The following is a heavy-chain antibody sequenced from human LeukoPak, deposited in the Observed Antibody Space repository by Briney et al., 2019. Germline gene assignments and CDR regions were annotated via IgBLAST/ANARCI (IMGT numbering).Heavy chain of an antibody. V-gene: IGHV3-53*01. CDR3: AREGVQPYYHYYGMDV. CDR1: GFTVSRKY. Sequence: GGSLRLSCAASGFTVSRKYMSWVRQAPGKGLEWVSVIYSGGDTYYADSVKGRFTISRDNSKNTLYLQMNSLRAEDTAIYYCAREGVQPYYHYYGMDVWGQGTTVTVSS. CDR2: IYSGGDT. D-gene: IGHD1-1*01. J-gene: IGHJ6*02.